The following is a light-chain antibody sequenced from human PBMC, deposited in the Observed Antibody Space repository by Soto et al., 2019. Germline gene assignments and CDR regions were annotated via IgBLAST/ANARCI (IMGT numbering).Light chain of an antibody. Sequence: QSVLTQPPSVSGAPGQRVTISCTGRSSNIGAGYDVHWYQQLPGTAPKLLIYGNNNRPSGIPDRFSGSKSGTSASLAITGLQAEDEADYYCQSYDSSLSGVVFGGGTQLTVL. CDR3: QSYDSSLSGVV. CDR1: SSNIGAGYD. CDR2: GNN. V-gene: IGLV1-40*01. J-gene: IGLJ2*01.